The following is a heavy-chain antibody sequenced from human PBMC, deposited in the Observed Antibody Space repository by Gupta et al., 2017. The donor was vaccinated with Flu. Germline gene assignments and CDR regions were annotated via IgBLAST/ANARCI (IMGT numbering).Heavy chain of an antibody. Sequence: QVHLVQSGAEVKKPGSSVKVSCQASGVTFSDYAINWVRRARGQGLEWMGGIIPVFGPTKYAQKFQGRVTITADESTNTAYLELSSLRSEDTAVYYCARKGGGHCSGGTCYSFDYWARELWSPSPQ. CDR1: GVTFSDYA. J-gene: IGHJ4*02. V-gene: IGHV1-69*01. D-gene: IGHD2-15*01. CDR3: ARKGGGHCSGGTCYSFDY. CDR2: IIPVFGPT.